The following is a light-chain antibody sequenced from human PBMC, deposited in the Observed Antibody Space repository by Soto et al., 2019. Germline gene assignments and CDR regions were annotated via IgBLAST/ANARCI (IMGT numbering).Light chain of an antibody. CDR2: SNN. CDR1: SSNIGTGFD. Sequence: QSVLTQPPSVSGAPGQRVTISCTGSSSNIGTGFDVHWYQQLPVTAPKLLIYSNNNLPSGVPDRFSGSKSGTSASLAITSLQAEDEADYYCQSYDSSLSGWVFGGGTKLTVL. CDR3: QSYDSSLSGWV. V-gene: IGLV1-40*01. J-gene: IGLJ3*02.